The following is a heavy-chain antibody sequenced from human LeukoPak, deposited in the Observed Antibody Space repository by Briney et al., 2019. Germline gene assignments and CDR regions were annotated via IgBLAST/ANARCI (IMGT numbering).Heavy chain of an antibody. D-gene: IGHD6-6*01. Sequence: SQTLSLTCAISGDSVSSNSAAWNWIRQSPSRGLEWLGRTYYRSKWYNDYAVSMKSRISINPDTSRNQFSLQLNSVTPDDTAVYYCAKDPRYSSSSSAYWGQGTLVTVSS. J-gene: IGHJ4*02. CDR2: TYYRSKWYN. CDR1: GDSVSSNSAA. V-gene: IGHV6-1*01. CDR3: AKDPRYSSSSSAY.